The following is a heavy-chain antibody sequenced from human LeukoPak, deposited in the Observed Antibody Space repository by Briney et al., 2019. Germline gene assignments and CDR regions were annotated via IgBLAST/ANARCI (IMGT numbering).Heavy chain of an antibody. Sequence: SSYYWGWVRQAPGKGLEWVAVIWYDGSNKYYAGSVKGRFTISRDNSKNTLYLQMNSLRAEDTAVYYCAKDRLTMVRGVLDYWGQGTLVTVSS. CDR2: IWYDGSNK. J-gene: IGHJ4*02. CDR1: SSYY. D-gene: IGHD3-10*01. V-gene: IGHV3-33*03. CDR3: AKDRLTMVRGVLDY.